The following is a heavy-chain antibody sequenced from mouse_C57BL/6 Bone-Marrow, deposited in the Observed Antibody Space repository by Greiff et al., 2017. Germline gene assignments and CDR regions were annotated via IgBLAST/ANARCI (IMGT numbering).Heavy chain of an antibody. CDR2: IYPGDGDT. CDR1: GYAFSSSW. Sequence: QVQLQQPGPELVKPGASVKISCKASGYAFSSSWMNWVKQRPGKGLEWIGRIYPGDGDTNYNGKFKGKATLTADKTSSTAYMQLSSLTSEDSAVYFCARAGYSKCYFDYWGQGTTLTVSA. CDR3: ARAGYSKCYFDY. V-gene: IGHV1-82*01. D-gene: IGHD2-5*01. J-gene: IGHJ2*01.